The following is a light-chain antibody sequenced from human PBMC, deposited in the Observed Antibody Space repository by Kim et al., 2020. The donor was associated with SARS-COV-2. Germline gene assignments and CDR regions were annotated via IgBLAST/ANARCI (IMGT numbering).Light chain of an antibody. Sequence: SYPGESATLSCRASQSVSSNYLAWYQGKPGQAPRLPIFGASSRATGIPDRFSGSGSGTDFTLTISRLEPEDFAVYYCQQYGSSPYTFGQGTKLEI. CDR1: QSVSSNY. CDR2: GAS. V-gene: IGKV3-20*01. J-gene: IGKJ2*01. CDR3: QQYGSSPYT.